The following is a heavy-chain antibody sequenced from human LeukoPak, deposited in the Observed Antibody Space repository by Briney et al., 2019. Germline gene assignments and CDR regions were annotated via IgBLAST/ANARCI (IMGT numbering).Heavy chain of an antibody. J-gene: IGHJ3*02. V-gene: IGHV4-34*01. Sequence: PGGSLRLSCAASGFTFSDYHMSWIRQPPGKGLEWIGEINHSGSTNYNPSLKSRVTISVDTSKNQFSLKLSSVTAADTAVYYCARGFRQWLLLRLDAFDIWGQGTMVTVSS. CDR1: GFTFSDYH. D-gene: IGHD3-22*01. CDR2: INHSGST. CDR3: ARGFRQWLLLRLDAFDI.